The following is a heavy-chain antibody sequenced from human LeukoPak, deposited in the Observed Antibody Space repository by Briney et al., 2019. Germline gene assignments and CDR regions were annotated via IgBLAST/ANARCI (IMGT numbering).Heavy chain of an antibody. CDR3: ARVFRGSGYPLGYYYMDV. J-gene: IGHJ6*03. V-gene: IGHV4-4*07. Sequence: WETLSLTCTVSGGSISNYYWNWIRQSAGRGLELIGRIHTSGSTNYNPSLKSRVTMSVDTSKNQFSLKLSSVTAADTAVYYCARVFRGSGYPLGYYYMDVWGKGTTVTVSS. D-gene: IGHD3-3*01. CDR2: IHTSGST. CDR1: GGSISNYY.